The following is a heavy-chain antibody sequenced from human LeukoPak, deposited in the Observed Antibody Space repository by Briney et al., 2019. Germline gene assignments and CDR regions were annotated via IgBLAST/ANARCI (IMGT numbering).Heavy chain of an antibody. CDR3: AKDLSMAVTGSPFDY. CDR2: ISGSGTTT. V-gene: IGHV3-23*01. D-gene: IGHD6-19*01. CDR1: GFTFSSFA. Sequence: PGGSLRLSCAASGFTFSSFAMSWVRRAPEKGLERVSTISGSGTTTYYADSVRGRFTVSRDNSKSTLYLQMNSLRAEDTAVYYCAKDLSMAVTGSPFDYWGQGTLVTVSS. J-gene: IGHJ4*02.